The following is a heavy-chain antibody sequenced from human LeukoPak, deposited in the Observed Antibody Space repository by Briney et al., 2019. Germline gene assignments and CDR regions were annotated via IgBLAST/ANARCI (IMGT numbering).Heavy chain of an antibody. D-gene: IGHD2-15*01. V-gene: IGHV3-74*01. CDR1: GFAFSSYW. CDR2: INSDGSDA. Sequence: TGGSLRLSCAASGFAFSSYWMHWVRQAPGMGLVWVSRINSDGSDAVYVDFVKGRFTISRDNAENTLYLQMNSLRVEDTAVYYCARGPVDASAFDIWGQGTMVTVSS. CDR3: ARGPVDASAFDI. J-gene: IGHJ3*02.